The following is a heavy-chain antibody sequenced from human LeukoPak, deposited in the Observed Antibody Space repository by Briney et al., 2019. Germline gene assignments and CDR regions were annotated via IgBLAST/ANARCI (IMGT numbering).Heavy chain of an antibody. D-gene: IGHD6-13*01. CDR3: ARDLGSSSDY. Sequence: GGSLRLSCAASGFTFSSYSMSWVRQAPGKGLEWVSFISIYCTTIYYPHSVKGRFTISRDNAKNSLYLQMNSLIDEHTAVYYCARDLGSSSDYWGQGTLVTVSS. CDR1: GFTFSSYS. CDR2: ISIYCTTI. V-gene: IGHV3-48*02. J-gene: IGHJ4*02.